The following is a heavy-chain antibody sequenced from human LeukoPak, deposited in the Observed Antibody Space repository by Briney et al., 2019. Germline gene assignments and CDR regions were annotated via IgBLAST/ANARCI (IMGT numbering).Heavy chain of an antibody. CDR3: ARQREDGSSWYDLGSPFDY. V-gene: IGHV4-59*08. D-gene: IGHD6-13*01. Sequence: KSSETLSLTCTVSGGSISSYYWSWIRQPPGKGLEWLGYIYYSGSTNYNPSLKSRVTISVDTSKNQFSLKLSSVTAADTAVYYCARQREDGSSWYDLGSPFDYWGQGTLVTVSS. J-gene: IGHJ4*02. CDR2: IYYSGST. CDR1: GGSISSYY.